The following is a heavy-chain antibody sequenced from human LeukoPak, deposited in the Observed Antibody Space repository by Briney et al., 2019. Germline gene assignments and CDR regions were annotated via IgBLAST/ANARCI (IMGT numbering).Heavy chain of an antibody. Sequence: SETLSLTCAVYGGSFSGYYWSWIRQPPGKGLEWIGEINHSGSTNYNPSLKSRVTISVDTSKNQFSLKLSSVTAADTAVYYCARDVNHDIVNGYNSAYGMDVWGQGTTVTVSS. J-gene: IGHJ6*02. D-gene: IGHD3-9*01. CDR2: INHSGST. V-gene: IGHV4-34*01. CDR3: ARDVNHDIVNGYNSAYGMDV. CDR1: GGSFSGYY.